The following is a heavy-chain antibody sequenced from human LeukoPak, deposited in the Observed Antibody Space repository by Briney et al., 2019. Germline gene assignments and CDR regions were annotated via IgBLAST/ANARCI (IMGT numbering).Heavy chain of an antibody. D-gene: IGHD2-2*01. V-gene: IGHV5-51*01. CDR2: IYPGDSDT. Sequence: GESLKISCKGSGYSFTSYWIGWGRQMPGEGVEWMGIIYPGDSDTIYSPSFEAQVTISADKSVSTAYLQWSSLKASDNAMYYCARVPRCSSTSCYPDYWGQGTLVTVSS. CDR3: ARVPRCSSTSCYPDY. J-gene: IGHJ4*02. CDR1: GYSFTSYW.